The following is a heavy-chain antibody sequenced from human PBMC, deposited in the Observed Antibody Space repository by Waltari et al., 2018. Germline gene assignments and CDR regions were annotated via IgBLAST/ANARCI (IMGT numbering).Heavy chain of an antibody. Sequence: EVQLLQSGTELKEPGTTVRISCKVSGYTFSDYYIHWVQQAPGKGLRWMGLVDPEDGETRYADNFQGRVTRSADTSTDTAFMELSSLRSEETAVFYCATALGDSSSASRPFDFWGQGTMITVSS. CDR2: VDPEDGET. CDR3: ATALGDSSSASRPFDF. CDR1: GYTFSDYY. V-gene: IGHV1-69-2*01. J-gene: IGHJ3*01. D-gene: IGHD6-19*01.